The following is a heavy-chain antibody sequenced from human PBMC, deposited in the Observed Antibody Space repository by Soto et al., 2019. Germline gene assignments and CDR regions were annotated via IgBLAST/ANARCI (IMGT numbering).Heavy chain of an antibody. CDR3: ASSHRSYYDILTGYYKTFDS. Sequence: QVQLVQSGAEVKKPGSSVKVSCKASGGTFSSYAISWVRQAPGQGLEWMGGIIPIFGTANYAQKFQGRVTITADESTSTAYMELSSLRSEDTAVYYCASSHRSYYDILTGYYKTFDSWGQGTLVTVSS. D-gene: IGHD3-9*01. J-gene: IGHJ4*02. CDR1: GGTFSSYA. CDR2: IIPIFGTA. V-gene: IGHV1-69*01.